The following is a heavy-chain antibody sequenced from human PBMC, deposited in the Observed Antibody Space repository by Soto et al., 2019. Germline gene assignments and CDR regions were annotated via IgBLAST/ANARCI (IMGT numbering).Heavy chain of an antibody. CDR2: IIPIFGTA. CDR1: GGTFSSYA. V-gene: IGHV1-69*01. CDR3: ARGVAARPGYYYYGMDV. J-gene: IGHJ6*02. D-gene: IGHD6-6*01. Sequence: QVQLVQSGAEVKKPGSSVKVSCKASGGTFSSYAISWVRQAPGQGLEWMGGIIPIFGTANYAQKFQGRVTITADESTSTAYMEVSSLGSEDTAVYYCARGVAARPGYYYYGMDVWGQGTTVTVSS.